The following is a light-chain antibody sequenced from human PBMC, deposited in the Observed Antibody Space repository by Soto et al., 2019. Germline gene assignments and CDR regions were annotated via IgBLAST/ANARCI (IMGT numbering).Light chain of an antibody. CDR3: QQYHAWPLA. CDR2: GAY. J-gene: IGKJ4*01. V-gene: IGKV3-15*01. Sequence: EIEVTQSPATLSVSPGEGATLSCRASESIYTNLAWYQLKPGQAPRLLMFGAYTRATGIPARFSGSGSGTDFTLTISSLQSEDFAVYYCQQYHAWPLAFGGGTKVEIK. CDR1: ESIYTN.